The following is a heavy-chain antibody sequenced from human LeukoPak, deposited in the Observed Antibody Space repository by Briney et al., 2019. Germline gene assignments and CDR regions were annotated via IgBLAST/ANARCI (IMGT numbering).Heavy chain of an antibody. CDR3: ARLLGYCSGGSCYSDY. D-gene: IGHD2-15*01. CDR2: IYYSGST. CDR1: GGSISSSSYY. V-gene: IGHV4-39*01. J-gene: IGHJ4*02. Sequence: SETLSLTCTVSGGSISSSSYYWGWIRQPPWKGLEWIGSIYYSGSTYYNPPLKSRVTISVDTSKNQFSLKLSSVTAADTAVYYCARLLGYCSGGSCYSDYWGQGTLATVSS.